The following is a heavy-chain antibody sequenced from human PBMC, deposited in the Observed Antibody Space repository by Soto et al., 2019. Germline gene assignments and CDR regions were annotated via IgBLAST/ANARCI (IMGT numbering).Heavy chain of an antibody. D-gene: IGHD2-21*01. J-gene: IGHJ4*02. CDR3: ATDLPIAGGGEFDY. Sequence: GGSLRLSCAASGFTFSSAWMSWVRQAPGKGLEWIGRIKSKTDGGTTDYAAPVKGRFTISRDDSKNTLHLQMNSLKSEDTAVYYCATDLPIAGGGEFDYWGQGTLVTVSS. CDR2: IKSKTDGGTT. V-gene: IGHV3-15*01. CDR1: GFTFSSAW.